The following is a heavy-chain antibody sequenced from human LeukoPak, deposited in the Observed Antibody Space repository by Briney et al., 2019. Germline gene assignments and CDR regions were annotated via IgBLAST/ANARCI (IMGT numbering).Heavy chain of an antibody. D-gene: IGHD1-14*01. Sequence: GGSLRLSCSTSGLTFSTSGFNWVRQAPGKGLEWVASIGPTGFDRYHADSIKGRFTISRDNANNFLYLQMDSLRAEDTAVYYCATETNGRHYDYWGQGTLLTVSS. CDR3: ATETNGRHYDY. J-gene: IGHJ4*02. CDR1: GLTFSTSG. CDR2: IGPTGFDR. V-gene: IGHV3-21*06.